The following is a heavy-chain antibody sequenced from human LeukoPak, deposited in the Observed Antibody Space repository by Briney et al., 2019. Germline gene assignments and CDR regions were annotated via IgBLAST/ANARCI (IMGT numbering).Heavy chain of an antibody. CDR3: VTPDTAGDTPFFDS. J-gene: IGHJ4*02. CDR1: GESISRTIYY. CDR2: IYSSGNT. V-gene: IGHV4-39*01. Sequence: PSETLSLTCSVSGESISRTIYYWGRIRRPPGKGLEWIGSIYSSGNTYYNPSLKSRVTISVDTSKNQFSLRLSSVTAADTAVYYCVTPDTAGDTPFFDSWGQGTRVTVSS. D-gene: IGHD3-16*01.